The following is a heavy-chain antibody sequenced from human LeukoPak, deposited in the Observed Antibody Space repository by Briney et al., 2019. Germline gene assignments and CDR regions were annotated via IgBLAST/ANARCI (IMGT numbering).Heavy chain of an antibody. CDR2: TYYRTRYGSRWYR. V-gene: IGHV6-1*01. Sequence: SQTLSLTCAISGDSASSQSAAWNLIRQSPSRGLEWLGRTYYRTRYGSRWYRQYGLSVQGRLTINPDTSVNQVSMQLTSVTPEDTAIYYCVRGGGNFDYWGPGTLVTVSS. CDR3: VRGGGNFDY. J-gene: IGHJ4*02. CDR1: GDSASSQSAA.